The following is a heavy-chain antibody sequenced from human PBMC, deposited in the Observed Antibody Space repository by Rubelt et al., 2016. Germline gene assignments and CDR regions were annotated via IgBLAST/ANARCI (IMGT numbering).Heavy chain of an antibody. D-gene: IGHD6-19*01. CDR1: GYTFTSYY. V-gene: IGHV1-46*01. CDR2: INPSGGGTP. J-gene: IGHJ4*02. CDR3: AREGSGGTCDD. Sequence: QVQLVQSGAEVKKPGASVKVSCKASGYTFTSYYMHWVRQAPGQGLEWMGIINPSGGGTPSYAQKFQGRVIMTRYTATSTVYMELSSLRYEDTAVYYCAREGSGGTCDDWGQGTLVTVAS.